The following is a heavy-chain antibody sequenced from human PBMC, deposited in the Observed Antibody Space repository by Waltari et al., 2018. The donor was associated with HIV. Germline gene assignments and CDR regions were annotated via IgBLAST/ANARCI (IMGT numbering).Heavy chain of an antibody. CDR1: GFTFSSYA. CDR3: VASWEPAGNDGLDI. Sequence: EVQLLESGGGFVQPGGSLRLSCAASGFTFSSYAMSWVRQAPGKGLGWVSIISGSGSTTYYTESVKGRFTISRDNSKNTLYLQLNSLRAEDTGVYYCVASWEPAGNDGLDIWGQGTTVTVSS. J-gene: IGHJ3*02. V-gene: IGHV3-23*01. CDR2: ISGSGSTT. D-gene: IGHD1-26*01.